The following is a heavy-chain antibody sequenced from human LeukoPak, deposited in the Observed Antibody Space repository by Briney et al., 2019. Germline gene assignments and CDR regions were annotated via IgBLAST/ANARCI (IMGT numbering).Heavy chain of an antibody. CDR2: IKGKADGGTT. D-gene: IGHD3-10*01. CDR3: ATVPNRITVVRGLIGRCFDY. Sequence: GGSLRLSCATSGFTFINAWVTWVRQAPGKGLEWVARIKGKADGGTTDYAAPVKGRFTISRDDSKDTVHLQMNSLKTEDTAVYFCATVPNRITVVRGLIGRCFDYWGQGTLVTVSS. J-gene: IGHJ4*02. CDR1: GFTFINAW. V-gene: IGHV3-15*01.